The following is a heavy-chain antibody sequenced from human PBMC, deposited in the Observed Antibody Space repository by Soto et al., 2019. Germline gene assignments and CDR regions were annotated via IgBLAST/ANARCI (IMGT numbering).Heavy chain of an antibody. CDR2: INHSGST. CDR3: ARSIVVVVAAGFDY. J-gene: IGHJ4*02. D-gene: IGHD2-15*01. Sequence: QVQLQQWGAGLLKPSETLSLTCAVYGGSFSGYYWSWIRQPPGKGLEWIGEINHSGSTNYSPSLKSRVTISVDTSKNQFSLKLSSVTAADTAVYYCARSIVVVVAAGFDYWGQGTLVTVSS. V-gene: IGHV4-34*01. CDR1: GGSFSGYY.